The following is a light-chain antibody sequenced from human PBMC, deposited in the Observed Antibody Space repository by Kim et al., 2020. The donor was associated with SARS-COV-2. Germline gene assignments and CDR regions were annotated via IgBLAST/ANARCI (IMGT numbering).Light chain of an antibody. J-gene: IGLJ2*01. CDR3: SSYISSSTSVV. V-gene: IGLV2-18*02. Sequence: QSVLTQPPSVSGSPGQSVTISCTGTSSDIGYYNGVSWYQQPPGTAPKLMIYEVSNRPSGVPDRFSGSKSGNTASLTISGLQTEDEADYYCSSYISSSTSVVFGGGTQLTVL. CDR2: EVS. CDR1: SSDIGYYNG.